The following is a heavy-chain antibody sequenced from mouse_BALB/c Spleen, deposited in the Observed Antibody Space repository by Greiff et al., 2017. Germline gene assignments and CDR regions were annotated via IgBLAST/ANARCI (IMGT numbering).Heavy chain of an antibody. D-gene: IGHD1-1*02. V-gene: IGHV1-7*01. J-gene: IGHJ4*01. CDR2: INPSTGYT. Sequence: VQLQQSGAELAKPGASVKMSCKASGYTFTSYWMHWVKQRPGQGLEWIGYINPSTGYTEYNQKFKDKATLTADKFSSTDYMQLSSLTSEDSAVYYCATSAGWGFHYYAVDYWGQGTSVTVSS. CDR1: GYTFTSYW. CDR3: ATSAGWGFHYYAVDY.